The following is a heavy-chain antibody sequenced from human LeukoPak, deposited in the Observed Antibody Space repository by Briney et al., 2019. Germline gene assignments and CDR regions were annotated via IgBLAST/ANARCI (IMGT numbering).Heavy chain of an antibody. Sequence: GGSLRLSCAASGFTFSDYWMTWVRQAPGKGLEWVANIKQDGSEGYYVDSVKGRFTVSKDNAKSSLYLQLNSLRAEDTAVYDCATRSCSISACRASSYRCMDFWGKGTTVTVSS. V-gene: IGHV3-7*01. CDR2: IKQDGSEG. CDR3: ATRSCSISACRASSYRCMDF. J-gene: IGHJ6*03. CDR1: GFTFSDYW. D-gene: IGHD2-2*01.